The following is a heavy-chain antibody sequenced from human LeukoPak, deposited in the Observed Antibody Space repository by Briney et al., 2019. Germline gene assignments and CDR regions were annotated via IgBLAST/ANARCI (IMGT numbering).Heavy chain of an antibody. J-gene: IGHJ4*02. CDR3: ATRHYDSRGYSEPFDY. CDR2: IYNTGST. D-gene: IGHD3-22*01. CDR1: GGSISSYY. Sequence: SETLSLTCTVSGGSISSYYRKWIRQPPGKGLEWIGYIYNTGSTNYNPSLKSRVAISVDTSKNQFSLKLSSVTAADTAIYYCATRHYDSRGYSEPFDYWGQGTVVTVSS. V-gene: IGHV4-59*01.